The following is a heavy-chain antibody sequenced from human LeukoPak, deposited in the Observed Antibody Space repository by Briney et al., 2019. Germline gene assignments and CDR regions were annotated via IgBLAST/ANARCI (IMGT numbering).Heavy chain of an antibody. Sequence: PSETLSLTCVVYGGSFSGYYRTWIRQPPGKGLEWIGEINHSGSTNYNPSLKSRVTISLDTSNNQFSLKLSSVTAADTAVYYCARGPDCGGRSCTDRPIDYWGQGTLVTVSS. V-gene: IGHV4-34*01. CDR2: INHSGST. CDR1: GGSFSGYY. J-gene: IGHJ4*02. CDR3: ARGPDCGGRSCTDRPIDY. D-gene: IGHD2-15*01.